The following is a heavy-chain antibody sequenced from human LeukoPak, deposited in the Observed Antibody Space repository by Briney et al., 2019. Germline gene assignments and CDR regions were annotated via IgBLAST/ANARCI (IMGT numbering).Heavy chain of an antibody. CDR3: ARGALSTVTIYYFDY. CDR1: GYTFTSYY. Sequence: ASVKVSCKASGYTFTSYYMHWVRQAPGQGLEWMGLINPSGGSTSYAQKFQGRVTMTRDTSTSTVYMELSSLRSEDTAVYYCARGALSTVTIYYFDYWGQGTLVTVSS. J-gene: IGHJ4*02. V-gene: IGHV1-46*01. D-gene: IGHD4-17*01. CDR2: INPSGGST.